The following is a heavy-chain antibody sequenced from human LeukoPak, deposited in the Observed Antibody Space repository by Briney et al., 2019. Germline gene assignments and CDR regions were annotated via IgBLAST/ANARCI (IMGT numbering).Heavy chain of an antibody. CDR1: GFTFSISD. V-gene: IGHV3-30*02. CDR2: ISYDGSKK. CDR3: TKGLLS. J-gene: IGHJ5*02. Sequence: GGSLRLSCAASGFTFSISDMHWVRQAPGKGLQWVAFISYDGSKKHCADSVQGRCTISRDNSKNTLSLQLNSLRADDTAVFYCTKGLLSWGQGTLLTVAA.